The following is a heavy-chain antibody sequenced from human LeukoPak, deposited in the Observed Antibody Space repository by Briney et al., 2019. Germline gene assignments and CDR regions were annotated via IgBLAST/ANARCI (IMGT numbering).Heavy chain of an antibody. CDR1: GFTFSISD. V-gene: IGHV3-30*02. CDR2: ISYDGSKK. CDR3: TKGLLS. J-gene: IGHJ5*02. Sequence: GGSLRLSCAASGFTFSISDMHWVRQAPGKGLQWVAFISYDGSKKHCADSVQGRCTISRDNSKNTLSLQLNSLRADDTAVFYCTKGLLSWGQGTLLTVAA.